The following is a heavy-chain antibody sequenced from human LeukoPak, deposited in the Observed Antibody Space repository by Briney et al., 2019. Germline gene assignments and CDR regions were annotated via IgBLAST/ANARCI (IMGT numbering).Heavy chain of an antibody. CDR1: GFTFSISD. V-gene: IGHV3-30*02. CDR2: ISYDGSKK. CDR3: TKGLLS. J-gene: IGHJ5*02. Sequence: GGSLRLSCAASGFTFSISDMHWVRQAPGKGLQWVAFISYDGSKKHCADSVQGRCTISRDNSKNTLSLQLNSLRADDTAVFYCTKGLLSWGQGTLLTVAA.